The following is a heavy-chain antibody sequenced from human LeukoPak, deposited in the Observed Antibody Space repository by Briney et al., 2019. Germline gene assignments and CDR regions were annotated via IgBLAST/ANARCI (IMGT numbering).Heavy chain of an antibody. CDR2: ISGSGGST. Sequence: PGGSLRLSCAASGFTFSSYAISWVRQAPGKGLEWVSAISGSGGSTYYADSVKGRFTISRDNSKNTLYLQMNSLRAEDTAVYYCAKPKHSSGWYFLYWGQGTLVTVSS. J-gene: IGHJ4*02. V-gene: IGHV3-23*01. D-gene: IGHD6-19*01. CDR3: AKPKHSSGWYFLY. CDR1: GFTFSSYA.